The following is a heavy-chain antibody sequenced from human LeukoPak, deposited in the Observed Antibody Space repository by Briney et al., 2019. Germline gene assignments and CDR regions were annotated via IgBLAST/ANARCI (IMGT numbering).Heavy chain of an antibody. D-gene: IGHD6-19*01. V-gene: IGHV3-73*01. CDR3: TTYRSGHY. CDR2: ITTKPSNYAT. Sequence: PGGSLRLSCAADGFIFSGSDIHWVRQAYGKGLEWVGRITTKPSNYATAYAASVKGRFTISRDDSENTAYLQMSSLKTEDTAVYFCTTYRSGHYWGQGTLVSVSS. CDR1: GFIFSGSD. J-gene: IGHJ4*02.